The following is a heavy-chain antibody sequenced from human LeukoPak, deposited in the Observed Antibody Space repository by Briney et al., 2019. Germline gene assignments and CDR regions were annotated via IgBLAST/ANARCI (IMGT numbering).Heavy chain of an antibody. V-gene: IGHV3-49*04. J-gene: IGHJ5*02. CDR3: TRESSGWYYAWFDP. D-gene: IGHD6-19*01. CDR2: IRSKAYGGTT. Sequence: PGGSLRLSCTASGFTFGDYAMRWARQAPGKGLGWGGFIRSKAYGGTTEYAASVKGRFTISRDDSKSIAYLQMNSLKTEDTAVYYCTRESSGWYYAWFDPWGQGTLVTVSS. CDR1: GFTFGDYA.